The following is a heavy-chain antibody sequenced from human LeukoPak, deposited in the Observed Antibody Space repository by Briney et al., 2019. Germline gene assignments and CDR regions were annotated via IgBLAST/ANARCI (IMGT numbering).Heavy chain of an antibody. Sequence: PSETLSLTCAVYGGSFSGYYWSWIRQPPGKGLEWIGEINHSGITNYNPSLKSRVTISVDRSKNQFSLKLSSVTAADTAVYYCARGGWNKFDYWGQGTLVTVSS. CDR1: GGSFSGYY. CDR2: INHSGIT. V-gene: IGHV4-34*01. CDR3: ARGGWNKFDY. J-gene: IGHJ4*02. D-gene: IGHD1/OR15-1a*01.